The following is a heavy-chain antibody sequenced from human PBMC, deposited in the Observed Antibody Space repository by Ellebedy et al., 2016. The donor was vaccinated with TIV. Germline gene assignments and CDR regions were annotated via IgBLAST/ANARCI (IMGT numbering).Heavy chain of an antibody. CDR2: IVGSGA. V-gene: IGHV3-23*01. Sequence: PGGSLRLSCAASGFTFSPYAMAWVRQAPGKGLEWVSGIVGSGAQKYADSVKGRFTISRDYSKRTVDLQMNSLRAEDTAVYFCAKDRTPGDGYWVFDNWGQGTLVSVSS. CDR3: AKDRTPGDGYWVFDN. J-gene: IGHJ4*02. CDR1: GFTFSPYA. D-gene: IGHD5-18*01.